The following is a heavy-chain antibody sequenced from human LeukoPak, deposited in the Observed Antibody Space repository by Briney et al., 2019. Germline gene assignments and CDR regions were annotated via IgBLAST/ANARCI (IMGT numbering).Heavy chain of an antibody. Sequence: SETLSLTCTVSGGSISSSSYYWGWIRQPPGKGLEWIGSIYYSGSTYYNPSLKSRVTISVDTSKNQFSLKLSSVTAADTAVYYCARRRGGSRFAFDIWGQGTMVTVSS. CDR3: ARRRGGSRFAFDI. CDR2: IYYSGST. J-gene: IGHJ3*02. V-gene: IGHV4-39*01. CDR1: GGSISSSSYY. D-gene: IGHD2-15*01.